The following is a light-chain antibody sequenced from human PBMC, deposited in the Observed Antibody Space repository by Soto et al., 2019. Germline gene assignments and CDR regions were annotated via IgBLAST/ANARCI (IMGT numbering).Light chain of an antibody. V-gene: IGKV3-11*01. CDR3: QQRNNWPLT. CDR2: DVS. Sequence: EIVLTQSPAILSLSPGGRATLSCRASQSVGIYLAWYQQKPGQAPRLLIYDVSNRAAGIPARFSGSGAGTDFTLTISSLEAEDFAVYYCQQRNNWPLTFGQGTRLEIK. CDR1: QSVGIY. J-gene: IGKJ5*01.